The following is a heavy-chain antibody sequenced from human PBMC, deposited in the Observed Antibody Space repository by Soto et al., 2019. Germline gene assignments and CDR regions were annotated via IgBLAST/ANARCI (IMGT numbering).Heavy chain of an antibody. Sequence: PSETLSLTCSLSGASITSTTYFWAWIRQPPGKGLEWVGSIYYSGKTYYNPSLKSRTTISVDRSRNQFSLQVSSVTAADTAVYYCAKNLPRTGRFDYWGQGTVVTVSS. J-gene: IGHJ4*02. CDR1: GASITSTTYF. CDR2: IYYSGKT. CDR3: AKNLPRTGRFDY. V-gene: IGHV4-39*01.